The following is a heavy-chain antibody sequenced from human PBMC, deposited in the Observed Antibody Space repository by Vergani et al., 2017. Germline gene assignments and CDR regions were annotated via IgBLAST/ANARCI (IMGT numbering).Heavy chain of an antibody. CDR1: GFTFDDYA. D-gene: IGHD6-13*01. CDR2: INWNSDSI. CDR3: VKYIAASVNYWYFDL. J-gene: IGHJ2*01. Sequence: EVQLVESGGGLVQPGRSLRLSCAASGFTFDDYAMHWVRQAPGKGLEWVSGINWNSDSIAYADSVKGRFTISRDNAKNSLYLQMNSLRAEDTALYYCVKYIAASVNYWYFDLWGRGTLVTVSS. V-gene: IGHV3-9*01.